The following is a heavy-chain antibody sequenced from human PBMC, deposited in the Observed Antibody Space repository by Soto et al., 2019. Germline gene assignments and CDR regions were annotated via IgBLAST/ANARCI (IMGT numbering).Heavy chain of an antibody. CDR2: IIPIFGTA. J-gene: IGHJ6*02. D-gene: IGHD3-16*02. V-gene: IGHV1-69*13. Sequence: GASVKVSCKASGGTFSSYAISWVRQAPGQGLEWMGGIIPIFGTANYAQKFQGRVTITADESTSTAYMELSSLRSEDTAVYYCARVGRGLRLGELSIQNYYYYYGMDVWGQGTTVTVSS. CDR3: ARVGRGLRLGELSIQNYYYYYGMDV. CDR1: GGTFSSYA.